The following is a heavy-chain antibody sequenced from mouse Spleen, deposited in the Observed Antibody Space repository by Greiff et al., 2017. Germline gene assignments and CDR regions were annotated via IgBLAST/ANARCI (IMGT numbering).Heavy chain of an antibody. D-gene: IGHD1-1*01. Sequence: QVQLKESGPELVKPGASVKISCKASGYAFSSSWMNWVKQRPGKGLEWIGRIYPGDGDTNYNGKFKGKATLTADKSSSTAYMQLSSLTSEDSAVYFCARSHYYGSTKGFAYGGQGTLVTVSA. CDR3: ARSHYYGSTKGFAY. J-gene: IGHJ3*01. CDR1: GYAFSSSW. V-gene: IGHV1-82*01. CDR2: IYPGDGDT.